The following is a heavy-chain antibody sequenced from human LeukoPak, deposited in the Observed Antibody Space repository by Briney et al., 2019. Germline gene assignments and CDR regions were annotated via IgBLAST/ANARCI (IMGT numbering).Heavy chain of an antibody. D-gene: IGHD5-18*01. V-gene: IGHV4-34*01. CDR1: GGSFSGYY. Sequence: PSETLSLTCAVYGGSFSGYYWSWIRQPPGKGLEWIGEINHSGSTNYNPSLKSRVTISVDTSKNQFSLKLSSVTAADTALYYCARSSYSLFDYWGQGTLVTVSS. J-gene: IGHJ4*02. CDR3: ARSSYSLFDY. CDR2: INHSGST.